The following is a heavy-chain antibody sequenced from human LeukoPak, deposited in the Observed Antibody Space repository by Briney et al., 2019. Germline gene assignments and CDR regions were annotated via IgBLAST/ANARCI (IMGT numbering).Heavy chain of an antibody. CDR3: ARDLYNYGSGNYVPGFPDY. D-gene: IGHD3-10*01. J-gene: IGHJ4*02. Sequence: GVSLSLSCAASGFTFSIYAMNWVRQAPGKGRDWVSYISSSLCNTIHYADSVEARFTISRDDAKNSLYLQMSSLRVEDTAVYYCARDLYNYGSGNYVPGFPDYWGQGTLVTVSS. CDR1: GFTFSIYA. V-gene: IGHV3-48*03. CDR2: ISSSLCNTI.